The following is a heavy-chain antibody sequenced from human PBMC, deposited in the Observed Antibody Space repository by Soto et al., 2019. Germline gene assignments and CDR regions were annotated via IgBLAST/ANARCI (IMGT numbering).Heavy chain of an antibody. CDR2: VSASGLNK. D-gene: IGHD5-12*01. J-gene: IGHJ4*02. Sequence: EVQLLESGGKLVQPGGSLTLSCAASGFTFSTYAMAWVRQAPGKGLEWVSGVSASGLNKDYSDPVKGRCYISRDNSKNTVSLLMNSLRAEDTALDSCAKDRPRRTCGYFFDYLGQGTPFTVSS. CDR1: GFTFSTYA. V-gene: IGHV3-23*01. CDR3: AKDRPRRTCGYFFDY.